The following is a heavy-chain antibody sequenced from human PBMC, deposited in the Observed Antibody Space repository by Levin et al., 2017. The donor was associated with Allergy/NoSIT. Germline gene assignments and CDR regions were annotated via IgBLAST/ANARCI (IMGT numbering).Heavy chain of an antibody. J-gene: IGHJ4*02. CDR1: GFTFSNYN. CDR2: ISTGSSYI. CDR3: ARDSRYCTSTSCYDPVDY. V-gene: IGHV3-21*01. D-gene: IGHD2-2*01. Sequence: GESLKISCADSGFTFSNYNMNWVRQAPGKGLEWVSSISTGSSYIYYADSMKGRFTISRDNAQNSLYLQMNSLRAEDTAVYYCARDSRYCTSTSCYDPVDYWGQGTLVTVSS.